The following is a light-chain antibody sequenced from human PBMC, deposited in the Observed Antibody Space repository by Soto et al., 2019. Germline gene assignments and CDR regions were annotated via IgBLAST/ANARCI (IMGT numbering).Light chain of an antibody. CDR3: SSYTSTNTLGV. Sequence: QSALTQPASVSGSPGQSITLSCSGSSSDVGGYNYVSWYQQHPGKAPKLMIYEVSNRPSGVSSRFSGSKSGNTASLTISGLQADDEADYYCSSYTSTNTLGVFGGGTKLTVL. V-gene: IGLV2-14*01. CDR1: SSDVGGYNY. CDR2: EVS. J-gene: IGLJ2*01.